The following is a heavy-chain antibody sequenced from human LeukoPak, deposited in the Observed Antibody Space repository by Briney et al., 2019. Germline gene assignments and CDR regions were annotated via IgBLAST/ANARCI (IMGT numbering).Heavy chain of an antibody. J-gene: IGHJ5*02. CDR1: GFTFSSYA. D-gene: IGHD3-10*01. CDR2: ISGNGGST. CDR3: ANRGADYYGSGNWFDP. V-gene: IGHV3-23*01. Sequence: PGGSLRLSCAASGFTFSSYAMSWVRQAPGKGLEWVSSISGNGGSTYYGDSVKGRFTISRDNSKNTLYPQMNSLRAEDTAVYYCANRGADYYGSGNWFDPWGQGTLVTVSS.